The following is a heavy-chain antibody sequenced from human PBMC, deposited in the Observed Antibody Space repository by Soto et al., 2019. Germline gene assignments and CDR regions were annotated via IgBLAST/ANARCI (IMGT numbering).Heavy chain of an antibody. J-gene: IGHJ4*02. V-gene: IGHV3-23*01. D-gene: IGHD6-13*01. Sequence: EVQLLESGGGLVQPGGSLRLSCAASGFTFSSYAMSWVRQAPGKGLEWVSAISGSGGSTYYADSVKGRFTISRANSMQTPYLQMNRLRAEGTGGYYCAKENGDSSSWFEFGYWGQGTLVTVSS. CDR3: AKENGDSSSWFEFGY. CDR2: ISGSGGST. CDR1: GFTFSSYA.